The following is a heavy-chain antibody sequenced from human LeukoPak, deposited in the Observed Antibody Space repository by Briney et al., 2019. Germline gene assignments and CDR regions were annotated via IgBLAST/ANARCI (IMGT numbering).Heavy chain of an antibody. Sequence: ASVKVSCKASGYTFTSYGIGWVRQAPGQGLEWVGWINAYNGNTNYAQKLQGRVTMTTDTSTSTAYMELRSLRSDDTAVYYCARAYDYVWGSYRYCSFEYWGQGTLVTVSS. CDR3: ARAYDYVWGSYRYCSFEY. D-gene: IGHD3-16*02. J-gene: IGHJ4*02. CDR1: GYTFTSYG. V-gene: IGHV1-18*01. CDR2: INAYNGNT.